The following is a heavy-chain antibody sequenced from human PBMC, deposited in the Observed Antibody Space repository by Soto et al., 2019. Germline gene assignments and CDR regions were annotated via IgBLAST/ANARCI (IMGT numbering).Heavy chain of an antibody. D-gene: IGHD6-13*01. CDR3: AREGIAAADTSLYYYYHMDV. CDR2: INPSGGST. V-gene: IGHV1-46*03. Sequence: GASMNVSFKASGYPFTSYYMHWVRQAPGQGLEWLGIINPSGGSTSYAQKFQGRVTMTRDTSTSTVYMELSSLRSEDTAVYYCAREGIAAADTSLYYYYHMDVWGKGTTVTVSS. J-gene: IGHJ6*03. CDR1: GYPFTSYY.